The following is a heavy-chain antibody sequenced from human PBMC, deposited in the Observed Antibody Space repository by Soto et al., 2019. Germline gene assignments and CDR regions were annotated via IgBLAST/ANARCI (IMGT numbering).Heavy chain of an antibody. CDR1: GFKFPDYH. V-gene: IGHV3-11*06. CDR3: ACVAPTIFGAQFHQNLVDV. Sequence: DWTGGSLRLSCAASGFKFPDYHMTWIRQAQGKGLEWISYINSRGTYTTYADSVRGRFTVSRDNAKNSLYLQMDSLTGEDTAVYYCACVAPTIFGAQFHQNLVDVWGQGNMVTVAS. J-gene: IGHJ6*02. D-gene: IGHD3-3*01. CDR2: INSRGTYT.